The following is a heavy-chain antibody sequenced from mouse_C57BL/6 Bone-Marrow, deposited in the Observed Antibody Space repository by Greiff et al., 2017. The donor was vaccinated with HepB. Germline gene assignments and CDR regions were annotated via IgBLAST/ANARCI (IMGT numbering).Heavy chain of an antibody. V-gene: IGHV1-69*01. CDR3: ARELRLGYYFDY. D-gene: IGHD3-2*02. CDR2: IDPSDSYT. J-gene: IGHJ2*01. CDR1: GYTFTSYW. Sequence: QVQLQQPGAELVMPGASVKLSCKASGYTFTSYWMHWVKQRPGQGLEWIGEIDPSDSYTNYNQKFKGKSTLTVDKSSSTAYMQLSSLTSEDSADYYCARELRLGYYFDYWGQGTTLTVSS.